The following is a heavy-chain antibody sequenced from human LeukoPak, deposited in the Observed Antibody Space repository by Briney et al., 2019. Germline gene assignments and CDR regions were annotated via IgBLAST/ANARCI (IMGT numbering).Heavy chain of an antibody. Sequence: GGSLRLSCAVSGFTFTDYWMNWVRQAPGKGLEWVASIRQDGGEKSYVDSVKGRFTISRDNTKSALYLQINSLRAEDTAVYYCARDGTAAGLYFDLWGQGTLVTVSS. CDR2: IRQDGGEK. V-gene: IGHV3-7*01. CDR3: ARDGTAAGLYFDL. J-gene: IGHJ4*01. D-gene: IGHD6-13*01. CDR1: GFTFTDYW.